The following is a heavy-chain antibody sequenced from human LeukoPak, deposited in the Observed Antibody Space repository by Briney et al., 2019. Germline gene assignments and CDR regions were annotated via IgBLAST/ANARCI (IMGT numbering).Heavy chain of an antibody. Sequence: GGSMRLSCAASGFTISSYGMHWVRQAPGKGLEWVAVISYDGSNKYYADSVKGRFTISRDNSKNTLYLQMNSLRAEDTAVYYCAKAEWFDPWGQGTLVTVSS. V-gene: IGHV3-30*18. CDR1: GFTISSYG. CDR3: AKAEWFDP. CDR2: ISYDGSNK. J-gene: IGHJ5*02.